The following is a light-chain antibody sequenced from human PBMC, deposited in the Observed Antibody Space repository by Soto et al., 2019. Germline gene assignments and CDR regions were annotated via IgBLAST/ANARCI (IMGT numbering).Light chain of an antibody. CDR3: QQTCRSWIT. Sequence: DIQMTQSPSSLSASVGDRVTITCRASQSISTYLNWYQQKPGKAPKLLIYSASSLQSGVPSRFSGSGSGTDFTLTISSLQPEDFATYYCQQTCRSWITFGQGTRLDIK. CDR2: SAS. J-gene: IGKJ5*01. V-gene: IGKV1-39*01. CDR1: QSISTY.